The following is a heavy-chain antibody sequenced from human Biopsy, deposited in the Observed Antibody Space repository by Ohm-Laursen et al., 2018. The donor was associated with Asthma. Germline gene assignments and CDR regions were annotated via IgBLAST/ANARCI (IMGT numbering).Heavy chain of an antibody. CDR2: INPNGGAT. J-gene: IGHJ5*02. D-gene: IGHD7-27*01. Sequence: GASVKVSCKASAYTFIGYRLHWVRQAPGEGLEWMGRINPNGGATIYAQKFQGRVTMTRDTSISTAYMELSRLTSDDTAVYYCARVQKSPGDRWFDPWGQGTLVTVSS. CDR3: ARVQKSPGDRWFDP. CDR1: AYTFIGYR. V-gene: IGHV1-2*06.